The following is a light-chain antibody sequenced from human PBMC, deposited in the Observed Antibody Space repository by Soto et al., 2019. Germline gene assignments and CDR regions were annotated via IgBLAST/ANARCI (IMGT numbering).Light chain of an antibody. V-gene: IGKV3-20*01. Sequence: EIVLTQSPGTLSLCPGERATLSCRASQSVNSGFLAWYQQKPGQAPRLLIYGTSTRAAGIPDRFSGSGSGTDFTLTISRLEPEDFAVDTCQQYLASPPCTFGQGTKVE. CDR3: QQYLASPPCT. J-gene: IGKJ1*01. CDR2: GTS. CDR1: QSVNSGF.